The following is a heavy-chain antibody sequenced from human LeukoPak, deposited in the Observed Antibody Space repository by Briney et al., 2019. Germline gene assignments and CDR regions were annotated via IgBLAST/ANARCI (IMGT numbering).Heavy chain of an antibody. CDR1: GYTFTGYY. Sequence: ASVKVSCKASGYTFTGYYMHWVRQAPGQGLEWMGWINPNSGGTNYAQKFQGRVTMTRDTSISTAYMELSRLRSDDTAVYYCARGQFGYCSGGSCYPWFDPWGQGTLVTVSS. V-gene: IGHV1-2*02. J-gene: IGHJ5*02. CDR3: ARGQFGYCSGGSCYPWFDP. CDR2: INPNSGGT. D-gene: IGHD2-15*01.